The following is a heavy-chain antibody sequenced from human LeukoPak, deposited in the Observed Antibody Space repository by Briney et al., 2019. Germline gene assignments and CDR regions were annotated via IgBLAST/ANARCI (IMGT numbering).Heavy chain of an antibody. Sequence: GGSLRLSCAASGFTVSSNYMSWVRQAPGKGLEWVSVIYSGGSRYYADAVKCRFTISRDNSKNTLYLQMNNLRAEDTAVYYCARATVPYYYYYGMDVWGQGTTVTVSS. D-gene: IGHD4-17*01. CDR1: GFTVSSNY. J-gene: IGHJ6*02. CDR3: ARATVPYYYYYGMDV. CDR2: IYSGGSR. V-gene: IGHV3-53*01.